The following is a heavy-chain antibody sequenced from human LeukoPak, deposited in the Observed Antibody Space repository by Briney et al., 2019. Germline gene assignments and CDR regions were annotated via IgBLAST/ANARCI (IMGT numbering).Heavy chain of an antibody. J-gene: IGHJ2*01. Sequence: GRSLRLSCAASGFTFDDYAMHWVRQAPGKGLEWVSGISWNSGSIGYADSVKGRFTISRDNAKNSLYLQMNSLRAEDTALYYCAKDSSSSSQDWYFDLWGRGTLVTVSS. CDR2: ISWNSGSI. V-gene: IGHV3-9*01. CDR3: AKDSSSSSQDWYFDL. D-gene: IGHD6-6*01. CDR1: GFTFDDYA.